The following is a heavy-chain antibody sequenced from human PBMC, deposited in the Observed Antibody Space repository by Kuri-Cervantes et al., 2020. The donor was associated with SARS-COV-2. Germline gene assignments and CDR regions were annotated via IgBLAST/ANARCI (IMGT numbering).Heavy chain of an antibody. V-gene: IGHV4-59*08. Sequence: ESLKISCTVSGGSISSYYWSWIRQPPGKGLEWIGYIYYSGSTNYNPSLKSRVTISVDTSKNQFSLKLSSVTAADTAVYYCARREVVTPSFDYWGQGTLVTVSS. J-gene: IGHJ4*02. CDR1: GGSISSYY. CDR2: IYYSGST. CDR3: ARREVVTPSFDY. D-gene: IGHD4-23*01.